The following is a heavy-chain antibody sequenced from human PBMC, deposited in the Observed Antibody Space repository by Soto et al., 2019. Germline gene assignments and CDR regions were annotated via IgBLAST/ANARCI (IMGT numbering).Heavy chain of an antibody. D-gene: IGHD6-19*01. Sequence: SVKVSCKASGGTFSSYAISWLRQAPGQGLEWMGGIIPIFGTANYAQKFQGRVTITADESTSTAYMELSSLRSEDTAVYYCARVLAVAGSEGHNWFDPWGQGTLVTVSS. V-gene: IGHV1-69*13. CDR2: IIPIFGTA. CDR1: GGTFSSYA. J-gene: IGHJ5*02. CDR3: ARVLAVAGSEGHNWFDP.